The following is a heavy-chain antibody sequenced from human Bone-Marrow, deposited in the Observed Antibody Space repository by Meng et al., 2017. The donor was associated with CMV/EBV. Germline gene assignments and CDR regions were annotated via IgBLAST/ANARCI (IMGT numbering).Heavy chain of an antibody. D-gene: IGHD4-17*01. Sequence: SETPSLTCTVSGVSIGSSGFYWGWPRQPPGKGLEWIGSVYYSGSTYYNSSLKSRVTMSLGTSENQFSLRLTSVTAADTAVYYCARGGTSVTTRFDYWGQGTLVTVSS. CDR3: ARGGTSVTTRFDY. V-gene: IGHV4-39*07. J-gene: IGHJ4*02. CDR2: VYYSGST. CDR1: GVSIGSSGFY.